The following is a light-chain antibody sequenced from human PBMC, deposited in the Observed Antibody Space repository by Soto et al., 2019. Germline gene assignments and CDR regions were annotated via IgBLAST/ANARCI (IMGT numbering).Light chain of an antibody. CDR2: GNK. CDR3: QSFAAGVSGDV. J-gene: IGLJ1*01. V-gene: IGLV1-40*01. Sequence: QSVLTQPPSVSGALGQRITISCTASGLNIGAGYDVHWYQQLPGTAPKVVIYGNKIRPSGVPDRFSGSKSGTSASLAITGLQAEDEAEYYCQSFAAGVSGDVCGPGTKVTVL. CDR1: GLNIGAGYD.